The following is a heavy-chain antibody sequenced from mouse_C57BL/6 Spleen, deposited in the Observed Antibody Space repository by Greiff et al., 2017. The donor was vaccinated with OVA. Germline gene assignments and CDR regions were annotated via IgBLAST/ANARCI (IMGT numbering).Heavy chain of an antibody. V-gene: IGHV1-82*01. CDR3: ASEGDYDQGPYWYFDV. CDR1: GYAFTSSW. CDR2: IYPGDGDT. Sequence: QVQLQQSGPELVKPGASVKISCKASGYAFTSSWMNWVKQRPGKGLEWIGRIYPGDGDTNYNGKFKGKATLTADNSSSTAYMQLSSLTSEDSAVYFEASEGDYDQGPYWYFDVWGTGTTVTVSS. J-gene: IGHJ1*03. D-gene: IGHD2-4*01.